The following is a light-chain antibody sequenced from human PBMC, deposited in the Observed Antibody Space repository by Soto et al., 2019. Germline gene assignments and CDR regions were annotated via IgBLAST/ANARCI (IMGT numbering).Light chain of an antibody. V-gene: IGLV2-8*01. CDR1: SSDVGGYNY. CDR2: EVS. CDR3: SSYAGSNNYV. J-gene: IGLJ1*01. Sequence: QSALTQPPSASGSPGQSVTISCTGTSSDVGGYNYVSWYQQHPDKAPKLMIYEVSKRPSGVPDRFSGSKSGNTASLTVSGLQAEDEADYYCSSYAGSNNYVFETGTKVTVL.